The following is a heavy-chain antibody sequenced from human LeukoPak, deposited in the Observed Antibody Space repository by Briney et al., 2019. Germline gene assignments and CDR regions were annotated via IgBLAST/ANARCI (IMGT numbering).Heavy chain of an antibody. CDR3: ARDPGVVAFHYFDF. J-gene: IGHJ4*02. CDR1: GFTFSSHA. CDR2: IGGFGSST. D-gene: IGHD3-3*01. Sequence: GGSLRLSCAASGFTFSSHAMAWVRQAPGKGLEWVSAIGGFGSSTYYGDSVKGRFTISRDNSKNTVYLQMDSLRVEDTAVYYSARDPGVVAFHYFDFWGQGTLITVSS. V-gene: IGHV3-23*01.